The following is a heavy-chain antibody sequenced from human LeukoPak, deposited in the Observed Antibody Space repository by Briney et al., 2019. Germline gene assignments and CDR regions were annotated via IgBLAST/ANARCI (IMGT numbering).Heavy chain of an antibody. Sequence: PGGSLRLSCAASGFTVSSNYMSWVRQAPGKGLEWVSVIYSGGSTYYADSVKGRFTVSRDNSKNTLYLQMNSLRAEDTAVYYCARAGYSPWYFDYWGQGTLVTVSS. V-gene: IGHV3-66*01. CDR3: ARAGYSPWYFDY. CDR2: IYSGGST. D-gene: IGHD6-13*01. CDR1: GFTVSSNY. J-gene: IGHJ4*02.